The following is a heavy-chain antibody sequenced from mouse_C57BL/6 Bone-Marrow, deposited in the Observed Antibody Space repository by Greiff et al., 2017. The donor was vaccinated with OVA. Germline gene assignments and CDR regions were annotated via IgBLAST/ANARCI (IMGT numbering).Heavy chain of an antibody. V-gene: IGHV1-50*01. D-gene: IGHD4-1*01. CDR2: IDPSDSYT. J-gene: IGHJ3*01. Sequence: QVQLQQPGAELVKPGASVKLSCKASGYTFTSYWMQWVKQRPGQGLEWIGEIDPSDSYTNYNQKFKGKATLTVDTSSSTAYMQLSSLTSEDSAVYYCARSTGSLWFAYWGQGTLVTVSA. CDR1: GYTFTSYW. CDR3: ARSTGSLWFAY.